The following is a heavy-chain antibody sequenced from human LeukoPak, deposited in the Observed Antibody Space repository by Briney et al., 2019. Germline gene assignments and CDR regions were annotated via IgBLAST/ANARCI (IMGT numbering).Heavy chain of an antibody. V-gene: IGHV3-23*01. D-gene: IGHD4-17*01. CDR1: GFTFSSYG. CDR3: AKDCTVTTRSAFDI. J-gene: IGHJ3*02. Sequence: GGSRRLSCAASGFTFSSYGMSWVRQAPGKGLEWVSAISGRGSITYYADSVKGRFTISRDNSKNVLYLQMNTLRAEDTAVYFCAKDCTVTTRSAFDIWGQGTMVTVSS. CDR2: ISGRGSIT.